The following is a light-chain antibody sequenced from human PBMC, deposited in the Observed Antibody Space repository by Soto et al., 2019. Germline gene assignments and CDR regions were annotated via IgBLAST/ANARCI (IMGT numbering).Light chain of an antibody. CDR2: ATS. CDR3: LQDYSYPWT. CDR1: QAIRTD. J-gene: IGKJ1*01. Sequence: AIQMTQSPSSLSASVGDRVTITCRASQAIRTDLSWYQQKPGKAPKLLVYATSSLQSGVPSRFSGSGPGTDFTLTISSLQPEDFATYYCLQDYSYPWTFGQGTKVEIK. V-gene: IGKV1-6*01.